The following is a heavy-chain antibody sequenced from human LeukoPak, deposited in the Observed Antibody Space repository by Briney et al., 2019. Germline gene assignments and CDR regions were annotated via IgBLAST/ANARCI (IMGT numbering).Heavy chain of an antibody. CDR1: GGSFSGYY. D-gene: IGHD1-14*01. V-gene: IGHV4-34*01. J-gene: IGHJ6*04. Sequence: SETLSFTCAVYGGSFSGYYWSWIRQPPGKGLEWIGEINHSGSTNYNPSLKSRVTISVDTSKNQFSLKLSSVTAADTAVYYCAIASGYNPGYYYYGMDVWGKGTTVTVSS. CDR2: INHSGST. CDR3: AIASGYNPGYYYYGMDV.